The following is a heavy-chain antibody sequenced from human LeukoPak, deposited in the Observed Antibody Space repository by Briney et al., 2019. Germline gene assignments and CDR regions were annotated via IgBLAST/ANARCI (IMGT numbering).Heavy chain of an antibody. D-gene: IGHD4-17*01. Sequence: PSETLSLTCTVSGGSTNNNYWTWIRQPAGKGLEWIGRIYTTGSTNYNPSLQSRVSMSVDTSKNQFSLNVSSVTAADTAVYYCARDIHTRLRAHDAFDIWGQGTMVTVSS. CDR1: GGSTNNNY. V-gene: IGHV4-4*07. J-gene: IGHJ3*02. CDR3: ARDIHTRLRAHDAFDI. CDR2: IYTTGST.